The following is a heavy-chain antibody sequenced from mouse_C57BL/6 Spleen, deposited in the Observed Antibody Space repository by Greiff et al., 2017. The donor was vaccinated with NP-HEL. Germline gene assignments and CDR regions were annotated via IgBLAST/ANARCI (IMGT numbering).Heavy chain of an antibody. CDR1: GYSITSGYY. CDR3: ASGRDYDEGGFAY. D-gene: IGHD2-4*01. V-gene: IGHV3-6*01. Sequence: DVQLQESGPGLVKPSQSLSLTCSVTGYSITSGYYWNWIRQFPGNKLEWMGYISYDGSNNYNPSLKNRISITRDTSKNQFFLKLNSVTTEDTATYYCASGRDYDEGGFAYWGQGTLVTVSA. J-gene: IGHJ3*01. CDR2: ISYDGSN.